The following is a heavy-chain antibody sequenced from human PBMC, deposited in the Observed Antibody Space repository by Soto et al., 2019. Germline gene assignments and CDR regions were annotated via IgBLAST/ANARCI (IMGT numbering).Heavy chain of an antibody. CDR3: ARGPIKCSSTSCYTSIPLTLYYYYMDV. J-gene: IGHJ6*03. V-gene: IGHV1-18*01. CDR1: GYTFTSYG. Sequence: ASVKVSCKASGYTFTSYGISWVRQAPGQGLEWMGWISAYNGNTNYAQKLQGRVTMTTDTSTSTAYMELRSLRSDDTAVYYCARGPIKCSSTSCYTSIPLTLYYYYMDVWGKGTTVTVSS. D-gene: IGHD2-2*02. CDR2: ISAYNGNT.